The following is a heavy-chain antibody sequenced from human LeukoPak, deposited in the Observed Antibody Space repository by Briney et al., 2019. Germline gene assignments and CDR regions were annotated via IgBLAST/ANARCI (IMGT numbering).Heavy chain of an antibody. J-gene: IGHJ3*02. D-gene: IGHD6-13*01. CDR1: GFSLSTSGMC. CDR3: ARTIAAAGVRANFDI. CDR2: IDWDDDK. V-gene: IGHV2-70*11. Sequence: ESGPTLVNPTQTLTLTCTFSGFSLSTSGMCVSWIRQPPGKALEWLARIDWDDDKYYSTSLKTRLTISKDTSKNQVVLTMTNMDPVDTATYYCARTIAAAGVRANFDIWGQGTTVTVSS.